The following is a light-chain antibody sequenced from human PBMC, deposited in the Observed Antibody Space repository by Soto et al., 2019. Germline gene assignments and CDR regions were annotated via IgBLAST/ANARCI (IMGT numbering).Light chain of an antibody. V-gene: IGLV2-14*01. J-gene: IGLJ1*01. CDR3: TSITSSSTQV. Sequence: QSVLTQPASVSGSPGQSITISCTGTSGDVDAFDYVSWYQQHPGKAPKLMIFEVSDRPSGVSDRFSGSKSGSAASLTISGLQAEDEADYFCTSITSSSTQVFGTGTKVTVL. CDR2: EVS. CDR1: SGDVDAFDY.